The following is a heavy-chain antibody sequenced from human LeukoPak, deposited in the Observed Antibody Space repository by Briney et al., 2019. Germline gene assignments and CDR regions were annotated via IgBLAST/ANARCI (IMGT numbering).Heavy chain of an antibody. CDR3: AKDSVDYGDFKKYRYLDY. CDR2: IWYDGSNK. CDR1: GFTFSSYG. Sequence: GGSLRLSCAASGFTFSSYGMHWVRQAPGKGLEWVAVIWYDGSNKYYADSVKGRFTISRDNSKNTLYLQMNSLRAEDTAVYYCAKDSVDYGDFKKYRYLDYWGQGTLVTVSS. V-gene: IGHV3-33*06. J-gene: IGHJ4*02. D-gene: IGHD4-17*01.